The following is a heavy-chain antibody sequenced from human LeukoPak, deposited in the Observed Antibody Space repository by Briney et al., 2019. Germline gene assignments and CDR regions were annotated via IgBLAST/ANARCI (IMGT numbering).Heavy chain of an antibody. D-gene: IGHD6-13*01. CDR2: IYYSGST. V-gene: IGHV4-59*08. CDR1: GGSISSFY. J-gene: IGHJ4*02. CDR3: ARLSSGSSSWYDIDY. Sequence: ASETLSLTCTVSGGSISSFYWSWIRQPPGKGLEWIGYIYYSGSTNYNPSLKSRVTISVDTSKNQFSLRLNSVTAADTAVYYCARLSSGSSSWYDIDYWGQGTPVTVSS.